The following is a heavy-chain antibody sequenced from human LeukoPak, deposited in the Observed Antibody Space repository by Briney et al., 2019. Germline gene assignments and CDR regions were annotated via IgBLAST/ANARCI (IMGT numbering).Heavy chain of an antibody. Sequence: SETLSLTCTVSGGSISSYYWSWIRQPAGKGLEWIGRIYTSGSTNYNPSLRSRVTISVDKSKNQFSLKLSSVTAADTAVYYCARAVNDCGGDCPNWFDPWGQGTLVTVSS. D-gene: IGHD2-21*02. CDR1: GGSISSYY. CDR3: ARAVNDCGGDCPNWFDP. V-gene: IGHV4-4*07. CDR2: IYTSGST. J-gene: IGHJ5*02.